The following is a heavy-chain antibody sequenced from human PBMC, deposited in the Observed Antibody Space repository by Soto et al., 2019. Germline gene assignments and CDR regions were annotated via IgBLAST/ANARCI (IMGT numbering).Heavy chain of an antibody. CDR2: IYYSGGT. CDR3: ARAWYYYGSGRPYYFDY. D-gene: IGHD3-10*01. Sequence: SETLSLTCTVSGGSISSYYWSWIRQPPGKGLEWIGYIYYSGGTNYNPSLKSRVTISVDTSKNQFPLKLSSVTAADTAVYYCARAWYYYGSGRPYYFDYWGQGTLVTVSS. J-gene: IGHJ4*02. CDR1: GGSISSYY. V-gene: IGHV4-59*01.